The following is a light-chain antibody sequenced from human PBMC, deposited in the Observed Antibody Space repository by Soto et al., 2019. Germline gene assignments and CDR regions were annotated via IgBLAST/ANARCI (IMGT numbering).Light chain of an antibody. CDR2: GAS. Sequence: EILLTQSPGTLSLSPGERATLSCRASQSVSSSYLAWYQQKPGQAPRLLIYGASSRATGIPDRFSGSGSGTDFTLTISRLEPEDFAVYYCHQYCLSQWTFGKGTKVNI. CDR1: QSVSSSY. CDR3: HQYCLSQWT. V-gene: IGKV3-20*01. J-gene: IGKJ1*01.